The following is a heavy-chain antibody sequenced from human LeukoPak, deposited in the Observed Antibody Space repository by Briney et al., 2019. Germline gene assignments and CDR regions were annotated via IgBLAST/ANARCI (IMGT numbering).Heavy chain of an antibody. CDR2: IIPILGIA. CDR3: ATGQKSRGDGYNSD. D-gene: IGHD5-24*01. CDR1: GGTFSSYA. Sequence: EASVKVSCKASGGTFSSYAISWVRQAPGQGLEWMGRIIPILGIANYAQKFQGRVTITADKSTSTAYMELSSLRSEDTAVYYCATGQKSRGDGYNSDWGQGTLVTVSS. V-gene: IGHV1-69*04. J-gene: IGHJ4*02.